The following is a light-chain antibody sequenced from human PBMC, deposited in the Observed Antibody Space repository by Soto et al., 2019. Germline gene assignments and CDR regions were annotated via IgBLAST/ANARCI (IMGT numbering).Light chain of an antibody. CDR1: SSDVGAYNY. CDR2: DVN. V-gene: IGLV2-14*01. CDR3: SSYTTSDTVV. J-gene: IGLJ2*01. Sequence: QSVLTQPASVSGSPGQSITISCTGTSSDVGAYNYVSWYQQHPGKAPKLMIYDVNNRPSGVSNRFSGSKSGNTASLTISGLQAEDEADYYCSSYTTSDTVVFGGGTKLTVL.